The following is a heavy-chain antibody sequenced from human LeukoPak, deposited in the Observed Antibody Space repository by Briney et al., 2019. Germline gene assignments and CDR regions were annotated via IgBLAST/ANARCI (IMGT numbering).Heavy chain of an antibody. CDR2: IYSGGTT. CDR3: ARNAPYFDSSTYYYNWFDP. V-gene: IGHV3-66*01. CDR1: GFTFSSYA. D-gene: IGHD3-22*01. Sequence: GGSLRLSCAASGFTFSSYAMNWVRQAPGKGLEWVSVIYSGGTTFYADSVKGRFTISRDSSKNTLYLQMDSLRAEDTAVYYCARNAPYFDSSTYYYNWFDPWGQGTLVTVSS. J-gene: IGHJ5*02.